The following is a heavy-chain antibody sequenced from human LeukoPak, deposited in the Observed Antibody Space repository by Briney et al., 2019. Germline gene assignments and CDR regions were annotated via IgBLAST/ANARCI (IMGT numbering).Heavy chain of an antibody. Sequence: GGSLRLPCAASGFTLSSYSMNWVRQAPGKGLEWVSYIDGSSDLIYYADSVKGRFTISRDDAKSSLYLEMNSLRADDTAVYYCARDLDWAFDNWGQGTLVTVSS. D-gene: IGHD3/OR15-3a*01. V-gene: IGHV3-48*01. J-gene: IGHJ4*02. CDR2: IDGSSDLI. CDR3: ARDLDWAFDN. CDR1: GFTLSSYS.